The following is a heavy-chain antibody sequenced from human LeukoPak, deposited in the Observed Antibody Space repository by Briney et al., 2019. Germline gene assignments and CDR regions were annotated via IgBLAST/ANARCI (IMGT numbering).Heavy chain of an antibody. J-gene: IGHJ4*02. CDR1: GFTFSSYE. CDR3: TRRGDHDY. CDR2: ISSSGRTI. D-gene: IGHD7-27*01. V-gene: IGHV3-48*03. Sequence: GGSLRLSCAVSGFTFSSYEMNWVRQAPGKGLEWVSYISSSGRTIYNADSVKGRFTISRDNAENSLYLQMNSLRDEDTAVHYCTRRGDHDYWGQGTLVTVSS.